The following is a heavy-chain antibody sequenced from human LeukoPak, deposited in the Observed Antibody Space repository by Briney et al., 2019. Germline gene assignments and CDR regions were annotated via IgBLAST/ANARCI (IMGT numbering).Heavy chain of an antibody. CDR3: ARGGCCSSTSCYYFDY. D-gene: IGHD2-2*01. CDR1: GGSFSGYY. V-gene: IGHV4-34*01. Sequence: SETLSLTCAVYGGSFSGYYWSWIRQPPGKGLEWSGEINHSGSTNYNPSLKSRVTISVDTSKNQFSLKLSSVTAADTAVYYCARGGCCSSTSCYYFDYWGQGTLLTVSS. CDR2: INHSGST. J-gene: IGHJ4*02.